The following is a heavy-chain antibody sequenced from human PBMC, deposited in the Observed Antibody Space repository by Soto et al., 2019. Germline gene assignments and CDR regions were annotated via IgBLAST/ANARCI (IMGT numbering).Heavy chain of an antibody. CDR2: IYYSGST. CDR1: SDSRKRTGYY. D-gene: IGHD2-8*02. Sequence: LTSTVSSDSRKRTGYYGAWKRQPPGKGLEWIGTIYYSGSTYYNPSLKSRVTISVDTSKNQFSLKLTSVTAADTAVYYCARDKITGLFDYWGQGTLVTVSS. J-gene: IGHJ4*02. V-gene: IGHV4-39*02. CDR3: ARDKITGLFDY.